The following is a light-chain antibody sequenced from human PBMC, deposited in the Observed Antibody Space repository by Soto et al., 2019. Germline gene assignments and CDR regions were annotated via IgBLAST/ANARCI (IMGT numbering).Light chain of an antibody. CDR1: SSNIERNP. J-gene: IGLJ3*02. CDR3: AAWDDCLNGWV. Sequence: QSVLTQAHSASGTPGQRVTISCSGSSSNIERNPVHWYQQIPGTAPKLFISNSDQRPSGVPDRFSGSKSGTSASLAISGLQSEDEADYYCAAWDDCLNGWVFGGGTKLTVL. CDR2: NSD. V-gene: IGLV1-44*01.